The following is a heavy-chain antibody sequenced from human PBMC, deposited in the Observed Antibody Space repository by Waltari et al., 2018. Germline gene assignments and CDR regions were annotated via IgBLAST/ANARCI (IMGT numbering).Heavy chain of an antibody. CDR3: AKNAAYNLDY. D-gene: IGHD2-15*01. J-gene: IGHJ4*02. CDR2: VVYNGGT. V-gene: IGHV4-4*02. CDR1: GDSIRDANW. Sequence: QVQLQESGPGLVRPSETLSLTCAVSGDSIRDANWWSWVRQPPGKWLEWIGEVVYNGGTNYNPSLKSRVTISVDKSKRQVSLKVISVTSADTAVYYCAKNAAYNLDYWGQGTLVTVSS.